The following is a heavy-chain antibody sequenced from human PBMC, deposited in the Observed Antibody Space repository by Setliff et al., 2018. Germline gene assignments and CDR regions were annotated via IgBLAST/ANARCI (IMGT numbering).Heavy chain of an antibody. J-gene: IGHJ4*02. CDR3: ARGGTFRYFDY. CDR1: GGSIRSYY. CDR2: VYYSGTA. Sequence: LSLTCTVSGGSIRSYYWNWIRQPPGKGLEWIGYVYYSGTAYYNPSLKSRVTVIVDTSKNQFSLRLSSVTAADTAAYYCARGGTFRYFDYWGQGTPVTVSS. D-gene: IGHD5-12*01. V-gene: IGHV4-59*01.